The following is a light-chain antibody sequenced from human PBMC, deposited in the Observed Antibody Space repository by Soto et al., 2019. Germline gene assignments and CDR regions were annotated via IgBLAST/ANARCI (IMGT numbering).Light chain of an antibody. CDR3: QQRSKRQGGFT. CDR1: QSVSSY. Sequence: EIMLTQSPATLSLSPGERATLSCRASQSVSSYLAWYQQKPGQAPRLLIYDASNRATGIPARFSGSGSGTDFTLTISSLEPEDFAVYYCQQRSKRQGGFTFGPGTKVDIK. V-gene: IGKV3-11*01. J-gene: IGKJ3*01. CDR2: DAS.